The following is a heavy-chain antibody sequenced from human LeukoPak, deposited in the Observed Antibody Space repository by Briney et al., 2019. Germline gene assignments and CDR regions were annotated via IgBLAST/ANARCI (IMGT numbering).Heavy chain of an antibody. D-gene: IGHD2-2*02. Sequence: GGSLRLSCAASGFTFSSYAMAWVRLTPGKGLEWVSAITGSGVNTYYADSVKGRFTISRDNSKNTLYLQMNSLRDEDTAVYYCATDVCSSTSCYSNNWGQGTLVTVSS. CDR2: ITGSGVNT. CDR3: ATDVCSSTSCYSNN. V-gene: IGHV3-23*01. J-gene: IGHJ4*02. CDR1: GFTFSSYA.